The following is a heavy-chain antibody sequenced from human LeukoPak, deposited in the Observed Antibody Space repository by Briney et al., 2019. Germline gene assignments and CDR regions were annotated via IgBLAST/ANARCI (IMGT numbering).Heavy chain of an antibody. CDR2: ISVGGDIT. CDR1: GFAFSSYA. CDR3: ARDHIYFDY. J-gene: IGHJ4*02. Sequence: PGGSLRLSCAASGFAFSSYAMSWVRPAPGKGLEWVSTISVGGDITHYADTVKGRFTISRDNSKNTLYLQMNSLSAEDTAVYFCARDHIYFDYWGQGTLVTVSS. D-gene: IGHD2-21*01. V-gene: IGHV3-23*01.